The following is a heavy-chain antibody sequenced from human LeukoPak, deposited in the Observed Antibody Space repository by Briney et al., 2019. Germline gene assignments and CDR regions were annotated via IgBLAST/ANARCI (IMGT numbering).Heavy chain of an antibody. CDR2: ISYDGSDK. Sequence: GGSLRLSCAASGFTFSSYGMHWVRQAPGKGLEWVAVISYDGSDKYYADSVKGRFTISRDNSKNTLYLQMNSLRAEDTAVYYCARGSVRRYSSSWLSGGLGAFDIWGQGTMVTVSS. CDR1: GFTFSSYG. J-gene: IGHJ3*02. V-gene: IGHV3-30*03. D-gene: IGHD6-6*01. CDR3: ARGSVRRYSSSWLSGGLGAFDI.